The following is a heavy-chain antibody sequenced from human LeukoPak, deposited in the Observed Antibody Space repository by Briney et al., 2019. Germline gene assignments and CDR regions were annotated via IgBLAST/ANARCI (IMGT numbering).Heavy chain of an antibody. J-gene: IGHJ4*02. CDR2: ITGSGGFT. Sequence: PGGSLRLSCAASGFTFSNAWMSWVRQAPGKGLEWVSVITGSGGFTQYADSVKGRFTISRDNSKNTVYLQMNSLRVEDTALYYCVRSLDYWGQGTLVTVSS. CDR1: GFTFSNAW. CDR3: VRSLDY. V-gene: IGHV3-23*01.